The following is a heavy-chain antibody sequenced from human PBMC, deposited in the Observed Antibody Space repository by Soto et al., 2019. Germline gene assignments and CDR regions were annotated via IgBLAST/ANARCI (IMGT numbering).Heavy chain of an antibody. CDR2: ISGRGTNT. CDR3: ATSFRYFDY. V-gene: IGHV3-23*01. Sequence: EVQLLESGGGLVQPGGSLRLSCEASGSISTTTPLSWVRQAPGKGLEWVSTISGRGTNTYYADSVKGRFIISRDNLKNTVNLQMNSLGLEDTAVSYCATSFRYFDYWGQGTWVTVSS. J-gene: IGHJ4*02. CDR1: GSISTTTP. D-gene: IGHD3-16*01.